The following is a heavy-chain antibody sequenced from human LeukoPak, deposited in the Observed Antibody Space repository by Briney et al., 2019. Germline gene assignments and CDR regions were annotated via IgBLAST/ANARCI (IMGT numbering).Heavy chain of an antibody. J-gene: IGHJ4*02. CDR1: GFTFSTYA. D-gene: IGHD5-24*01. CDR2: IVGSGGTT. V-gene: IGHV3-23*01. Sequence: GGSLRLSCAASGFTFSTYAMSWVRQAPGKGLEWDSAIVGSGGTTYYADFVKGRFTISRDNSKNTLHLQMSSLRAEDTAIYYCAKDREATYLWGFLDYWGQGTLVTVSS. CDR3: AKDREATYLWGFLDY.